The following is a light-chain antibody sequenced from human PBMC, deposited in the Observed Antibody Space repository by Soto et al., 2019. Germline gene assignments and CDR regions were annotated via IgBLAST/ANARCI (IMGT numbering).Light chain of an antibody. CDR1: QSISSY. CDR3: QQSYSTPIT. J-gene: IGKJ5*01. V-gene: IGKV1-39*01. CDR2: AAS. Sequence: DIQMTQSPSSLSASVGDRVTITCRASQSISSYLNWYQQKPGKAPKLLIYAASSLQSGVPSRFSGSGSGTNFTLTIGSLQPEDFATYYCQQSYSTPITSGQGTRLEIK.